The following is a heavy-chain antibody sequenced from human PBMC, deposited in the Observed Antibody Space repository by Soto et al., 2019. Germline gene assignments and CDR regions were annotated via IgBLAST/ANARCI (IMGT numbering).Heavy chain of an antibody. CDR1: GFTFSSYG. D-gene: IGHD2-15*01. V-gene: IGHV3-30*18. Sequence: PGGSLRLSCAASGFTFSSYGMHWVRQAAGKGLEWVAVISHDGTKEYYADSVKGRFTGSRDNSKNTLYLQMNSLRAEDTAVYYCAKDNGRYSAAWYHNGLDQWGQGTLVTVSS. CDR2: ISHDGTKE. CDR3: AKDNGRYSAAWYHNGLDQ. J-gene: IGHJ5*02.